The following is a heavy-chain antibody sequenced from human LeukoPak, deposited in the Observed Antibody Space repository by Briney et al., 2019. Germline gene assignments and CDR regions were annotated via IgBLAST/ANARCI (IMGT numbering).Heavy chain of an antibody. CDR1: GFTFSSYG. Sequence: QPGRSLRLSCAASGFTFSSYGMHWVRQAPGKGLEWVAVISYDGSNKYYADSVKGRFTISRDNSKNTLYLQMNSLRAEDTAVYYCAKDVLIISTVRYFDWNQGIDYWGQGTLVTVSS. D-gene: IGHD3-9*01. CDR3: AKDVLIISTVRYFDWNQGIDY. V-gene: IGHV3-30*18. J-gene: IGHJ4*02. CDR2: ISYDGSNK.